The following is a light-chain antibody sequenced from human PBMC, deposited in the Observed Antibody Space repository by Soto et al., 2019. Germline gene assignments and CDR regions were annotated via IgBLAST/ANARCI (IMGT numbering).Light chain of an antibody. V-gene: IGKV1-5*01. CDR1: QSIGSK. Sequence: MTQSPATLSVSLGDRVTLTCRASQSIGSKLAWYQQRPGKAPKLLIYDASSMESGVPYRFSGSGSGTDFTLTISRLQPEDFAVYYCQQYDSSPCTFGQGTKVDI. J-gene: IGKJ1*01. CDR3: QQYDSSPCT. CDR2: DAS.